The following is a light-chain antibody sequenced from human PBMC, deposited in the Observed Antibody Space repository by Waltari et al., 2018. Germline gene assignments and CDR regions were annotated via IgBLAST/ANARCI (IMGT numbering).Light chain of an antibody. CDR3: CSYAGFYTYV. V-gene: IGLV2-11*01. Sequence: QSALTQPRSVSGSPGQSVTASCPGTSSDSVGLNYGSCFQQHPGEAPKLIIYDVTKRPSGVPGRFSGSKSGNTASLTISGLQAEDDSDYYCCSYAGFYTYVFGTGTKVT. J-gene: IGLJ1*01. CDR1: SSDSVGLNY. CDR2: DVT.